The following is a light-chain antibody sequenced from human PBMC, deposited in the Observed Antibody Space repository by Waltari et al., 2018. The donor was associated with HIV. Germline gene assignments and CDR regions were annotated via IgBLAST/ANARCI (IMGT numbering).Light chain of an antibody. CDR1: QSISSW. CDR2: KAS. V-gene: IGKV1-5*03. CDR3: QQYNSYSYT. J-gene: IGKJ2*01. Sequence: DIQMTQSPSTLSASVGDRVTITCRASQSISSWLAWYQQKPGKAPKLLIYKASSLESWVPSRFSGSGPGTEFTLTISSLQPDDFATYYCQQYNSYSYTFGQGTKLEIK.